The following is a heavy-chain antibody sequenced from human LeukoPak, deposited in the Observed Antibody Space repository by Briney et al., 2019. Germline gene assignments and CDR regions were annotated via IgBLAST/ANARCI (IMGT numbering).Heavy chain of an antibody. CDR3: AKGRGFRVWDPWDN. CDR2: ITNSGENT. Sequence: GGSLRLSCAASGLTFSDSWMNWVRQAPGKGLEWVSGITNSGENTYYADSVKGRFTISRDNSKNTLFLEMNSLRVEDTAVYYCAKGRGFRVWDPWDNWGQGTLITVSS. CDR1: GLTFSDSW. J-gene: IGHJ4*02. V-gene: IGHV3-23*01. D-gene: IGHD3-16*01.